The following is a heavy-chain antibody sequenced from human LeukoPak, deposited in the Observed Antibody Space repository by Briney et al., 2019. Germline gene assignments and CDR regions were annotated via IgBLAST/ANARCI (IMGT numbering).Heavy chain of an antibody. CDR1: GYTFTGYY. D-gene: IGHD3-3*01. Sequence: GASVKVSCKASGYTFTGYYMHWVRQAPGQGLEWMGWISAYNGNTNYAQKLQGRVTMTTDTSTSTAYMELRSLRSDDTAVYYCARGYDFWSGSIRFDPWGQGTLVTVSS. CDR2: ISAYNGNT. J-gene: IGHJ5*02. V-gene: IGHV1-18*04. CDR3: ARGYDFWSGSIRFDP.